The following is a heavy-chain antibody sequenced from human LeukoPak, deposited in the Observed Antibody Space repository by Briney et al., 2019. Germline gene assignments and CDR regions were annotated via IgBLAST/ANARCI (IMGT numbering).Heavy chain of an antibody. CDR2: IYYSGST. D-gene: IGHD3-10*01. CDR3: ARSSDPIGDFDY. CDR1: GGSISSSSYY. V-gene: IGHV4-39*01. J-gene: IGHJ4*02. Sequence: SETLSLTCTVSGGSISSSSYYWGWLRQPPGKGLEWIGSIYYSGSTYYNPSLKSRVTISVDTSKNQFSLKLSSVTAADTAVYYCARSSDPIGDFDYWGQGTLVTVSS.